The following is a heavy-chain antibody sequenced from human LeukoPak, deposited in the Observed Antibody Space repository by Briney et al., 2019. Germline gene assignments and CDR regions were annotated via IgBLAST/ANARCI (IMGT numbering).Heavy chain of an antibody. Sequence: SETLSLTCTVSGDSIGNGGYYWSWIRQHPGTGLEWIGNIYYSGSTDYNPSLKSRIIISVDISKNQFSLKLSSLTAADTAVYYCARVRGYSYDKYYFDYWGQGTLVTVSS. D-gene: IGHD5-18*01. V-gene: IGHV4-31*03. J-gene: IGHJ4*02. CDR3: ARVRGYSYDKYYFDY. CDR2: IYYSGST. CDR1: GDSIGNGGYY.